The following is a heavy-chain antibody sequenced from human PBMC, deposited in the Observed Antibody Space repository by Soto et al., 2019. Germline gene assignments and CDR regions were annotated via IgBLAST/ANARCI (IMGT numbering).Heavy chain of an antibody. CDR1: GGSISSHY. CDR2: MYDSGTT. Sequence: QVQLQESGPGLVKPSETLSLICTDSGGSISSHYWSWIRQPPGQGLEWIGYMYDSGTTNYNPSLKSRVTISVDTSKNQFSLKLSSVTAADTAVYYCAREMVTMVRGIINYYYYYMDVWGKGTTVTVSS. D-gene: IGHD3-10*01. CDR3: AREMVTMVRGIINYYYYYMDV. J-gene: IGHJ6*03. V-gene: IGHV4-59*11.